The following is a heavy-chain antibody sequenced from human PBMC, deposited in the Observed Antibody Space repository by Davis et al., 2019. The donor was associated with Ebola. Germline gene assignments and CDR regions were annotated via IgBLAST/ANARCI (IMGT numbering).Heavy chain of an antibody. CDR3: ARTGYSGSYARYAFDI. Sequence: SLKIPCAASGFTFSSYGMHWVRQAPGNGLDWVAVIWYDGSNKYYADSVKGRFTISRDKSKNTLYLQMNSLRAEDTAVYYCARTGYSGSYARYAFDIWGQGTMVTVSS. J-gene: IGHJ3*02. D-gene: IGHD1-26*01. V-gene: IGHV3-33*01. CDR1: GFTFSSYG. CDR2: IWYDGSNK.